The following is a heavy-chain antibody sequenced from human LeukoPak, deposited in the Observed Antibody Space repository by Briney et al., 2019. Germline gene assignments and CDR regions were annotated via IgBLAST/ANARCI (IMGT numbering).Heavy chain of an antibody. Sequence: GASVKVSCKASGYTFTSYGISWVRQAPGQGLEWMGWISAYNGNTNYAQKLQGRVTMTTDTSPSTAYMELRSLRSDDTAVYYCARDLSYDSSGYYRNDAFDIWGQGTMVTVSS. V-gene: IGHV1-18*01. CDR2: ISAYNGNT. J-gene: IGHJ3*02. D-gene: IGHD3-22*01. CDR1: GYTFTSYG. CDR3: ARDLSYDSSGYYRNDAFDI.